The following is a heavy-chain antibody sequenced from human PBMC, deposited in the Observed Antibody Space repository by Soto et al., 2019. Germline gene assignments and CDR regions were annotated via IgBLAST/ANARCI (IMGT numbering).Heavy chain of an antibody. V-gene: IGHV3-13*01. J-gene: IGHJ4*02. CDR3: ARGRLISLYYFDY. CDR1: GFTFSNYD. CDR2: IGTAGDT. Sequence: GGSLRLSCAASGFTFSNYDMHWVRQVTGKGLEWVSTIGTAGDTYYPGSVKGRFTISRENAKNSLYLQMNSLRAEDTAAYYCARGRLISLYYFDYWGQGTLVTVSS. D-gene: IGHD2-15*01.